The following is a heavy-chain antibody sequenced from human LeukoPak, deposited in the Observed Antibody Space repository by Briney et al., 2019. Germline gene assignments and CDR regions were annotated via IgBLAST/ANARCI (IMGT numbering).Heavy chain of an antibody. Sequence: VASVTVSRKASGGTFSSYAISWVRQAPGQGLEWMGRIIPILGIANYAQKFQGRVTITADKSTSTAYMELSSLRSEDTAVYYCAKIGAGSYYNRALDQYGMDVWGQGTTVTVSS. J-gene: IGHJ6*02. CDR2: IIPILGIA. CDR1: GGTFSSYA. CDR3: AKIGAGSYYNRALDQYGMDV. D-gene: IGHD3-10*01. V-gene: IGHV1-69*04.